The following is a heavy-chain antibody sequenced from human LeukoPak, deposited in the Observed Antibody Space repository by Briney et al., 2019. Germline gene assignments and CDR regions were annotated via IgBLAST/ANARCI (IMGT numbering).Heavy chain of an antibody. CDR2: MNPNSGNT. CDR3: AARYYDSSGYYYFQH. Sequence: GASVRVSCTASVYTFTSYDINWVRQATGQGLEWMGWMNPNSGNTGYAQKFQGRVTITRNTSISTAYMELSSLRSEDTAVYYCAARYYDSSGYYYFQHWGQGTLVTVSS. CDR1: VYTFTSYD. D-gene: IGHD3-22*01. V-gene: IGHV1-8*03. J-gene: IGHJ1*01.